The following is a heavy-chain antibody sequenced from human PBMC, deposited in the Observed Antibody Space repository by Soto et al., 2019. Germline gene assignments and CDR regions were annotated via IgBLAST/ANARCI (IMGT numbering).Heavy chain of an antibody. V-gene: IGHV3-48*01. Sequence: PGGSLRLSCAASGFTFSSYSMNWVRQAPGKGLEWVSYISSSSSTIYYADSVKGRFTISRDNAKNSLYLQMNSLRAEDTAVYYCARGWLAAADNFDYWGQGTLVTVSS. CDR3: ARGWLAAADNFDY. CDR1: GFTFSSYS. CDR2: ISSSSSTI. J-gene: IGHJ4*02. D-gene: IGHD6-13*01.